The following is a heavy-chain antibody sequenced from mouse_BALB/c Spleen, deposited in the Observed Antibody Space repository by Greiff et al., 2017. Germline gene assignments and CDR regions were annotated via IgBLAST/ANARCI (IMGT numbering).Heavy chain of an antibody. J-gene: IGHJ2*01. Sequence: EVQLQQSGAELVKPGASVKLSCTASGFNITDTYMHWVKQRPEQGLEWIGRIDPANGNTKYDPKFQGKATITADTSSNTAYLQLSSLTSEDTAVYYCARSNYGSSPYYFDYWGQGTTLTVSS. CDR1: GFNITDTY. CDR3: ARSNYGSSPYYFDY. CDR2: IDPANGNT. D-gene: IGHD1-1*01. V-gene: IGHV14-3*02.